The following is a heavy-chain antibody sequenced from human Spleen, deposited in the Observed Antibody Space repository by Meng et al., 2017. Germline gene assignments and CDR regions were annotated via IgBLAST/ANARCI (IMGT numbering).Heavy chain of an antibody. V-gene: IGHV3-15*01. J-gene: IGHJ1*01. CDR2: SKARSEGGTS. CDR3: SRHCISPTCYAVGAN. D-gene: IGHD2-2*01. Sequence: GESLKISCVVSGPTFDIAWISWVRQAPGKGLEWIGLSKARSEGGTSEYAAPVQGRFTISRDGSRQTVYLHMSSLKAEDTAIYYCSRHCISPTCYAVGANWGQGTLVTVSS. CDR1: GPTFDIAW.